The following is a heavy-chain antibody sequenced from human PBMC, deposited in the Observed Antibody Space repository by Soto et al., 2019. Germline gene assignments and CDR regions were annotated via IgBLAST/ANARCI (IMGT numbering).Heavy chain of an antibody. CDR2: INAGNGNT. CDR1: GYTLTSYA. V-gene: IGHV1-3*01. Sequence: GASVKVSCKASGYTLTSYAMHWVRQAPGQRLEWMGWINAGNGNTKYSQKFQGRVTITRDTSASTAYMELSSLRSEDTAVYYCARAPAGYSSGWYFFDYWGQGTLVTVSS. J-gene: IGHJ4*02. CDR3: ARAPAGYSSGWYFFDY. D-gene: IGHD6-19*01.